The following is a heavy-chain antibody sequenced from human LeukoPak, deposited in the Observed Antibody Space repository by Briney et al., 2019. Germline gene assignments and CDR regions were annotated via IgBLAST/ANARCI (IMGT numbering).Heavy chain of an antibody. CDR1: GGSFSGYY. CDR3: ARKYCSGGSCYSGFDY. J-gene: IGHJ4*02. V-gene: IGHV4-34*01. CDR2: INHSGST. D-gene: IGHD2-15*01. Sequence: PSETLSLTCAVHGGSFSGYYWSWIRQPPGKGLEWIGEINHSGSTNYNPSLKSRVTISVDTSKNQFSLKLSSVTAADTAVYYCARKYCSGGSCYSGFDYWGQGTLVTVSS.